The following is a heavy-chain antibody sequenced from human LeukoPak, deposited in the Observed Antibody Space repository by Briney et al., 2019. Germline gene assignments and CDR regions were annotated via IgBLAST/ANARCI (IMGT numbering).Heavy chain of an antibody. D-gene: IGHD4-17*01. Sequence: GSSVKVSCKASGGTFSSYAISWVRQAPGQGLEWMGGIIPIFGTANYAQKFQGRVTITADESTSTAYMELSSLRSEDTAVYYRAREGMTTVISLDYWGQGTLVTVSS. CDR1: GGTFSSYA. J-gene: IGHJ4*02. V-gene: IGHV1-69*01. CDR2: IIPIFGTA. CDR3: AREGMTTVISLDY.